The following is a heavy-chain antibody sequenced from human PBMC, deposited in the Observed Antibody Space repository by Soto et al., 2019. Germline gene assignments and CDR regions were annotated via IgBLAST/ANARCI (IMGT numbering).Heavy chain of an antibody. Sequence: SETLSLTCTVSGGSISRSNYYGVWIRQPPGQVLDWIGCSYYSGIAYYNPSLKSRVTISVQTSKNQCSVKLSSVTAEDTAVYYGARLSTSGPYYYYGMDVWGQGTTVTVSS. J-gene: IGHJ6*02. V-gene: IGHV4-39*01. D-gene: IGHD2-2*01. CDR3: ARLSTSGPYYYYGMDV. CDR2: SYYSGIA. CDR1: GGSISRSNYY.